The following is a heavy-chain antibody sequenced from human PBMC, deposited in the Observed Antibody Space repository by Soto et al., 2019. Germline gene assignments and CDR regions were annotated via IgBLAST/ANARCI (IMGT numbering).Heavy chain of an antibody. CDR2: IIPIFGTA. CDR1: GGTFSSYA. Sequence: EPSVKVSCKASGGTFSSYAISWVRQAPGQGLEWMGGIIPIFGTANYAQKFQGRVTITADESTSTAYMELSSLRSEDTAVYYCARWDCSSTSCHEAEPKYGMDVWGQGTTVTVSS. V-gene: IGHV1-69*13. J-gene: IGHJ6*02. D-gene: IGHD2-2*01. CDR3: ARWDCSSTSCHEAEPKYGMDV.